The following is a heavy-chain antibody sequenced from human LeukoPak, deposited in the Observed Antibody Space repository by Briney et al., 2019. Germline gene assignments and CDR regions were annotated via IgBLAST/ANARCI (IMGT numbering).Heavy chain of an antibody. CDR3: ARDQRIAARPDIDY. CDR1: GFTFSSYS. J-gene: IGHJ4*02. Sequence: GGSLRLSCAASGFTFSSYSMTWVRQAPGKGLEWVSSMSSGSRYIYYADSVRGRFTISRDNAKNTLYLQMNSLRAEDTAVYYCARDQRIAARPDIDYWGQGTLVTVSS. D-gene: IGHD6-6*01. V-gene: IGHV3-21*01. CDR2: MSSGSRYI.